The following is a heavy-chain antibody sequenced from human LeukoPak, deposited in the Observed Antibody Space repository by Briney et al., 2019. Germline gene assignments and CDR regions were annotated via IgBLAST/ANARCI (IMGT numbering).Heavy chain of an antibody. CDR3: ARDLLAYCGGDCSVGWFDP. D-gene: IGHD2-21*01. CDR2: MNPNSGNT. J-gene: IGHJ5*02. Sequence: GASVKVSCKASGYTFTSYDINWVRQATGQGLEWMGWMNPNSGNTGYAQKFQGRVTMTRNTSISTAYMELSSLRSEDTAVYYCARDLLAYCGGDCSVGWFDPWGQGTLVTVSS. V-gene: IGHV1-8*01. CDR1: GYTFTSYD.